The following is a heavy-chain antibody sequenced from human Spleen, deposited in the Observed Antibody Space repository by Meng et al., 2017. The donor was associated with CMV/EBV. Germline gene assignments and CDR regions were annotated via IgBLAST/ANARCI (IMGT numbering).Heavy chain of an antibody. CDR1: GGSISTYF. CDR3: ARAFPMTYSNIVVVPAAGFFDY. V-gene: IGHV4-59*08. D-gene: IGHD2-2*01. Sequence: SETLSLTCTVSGGSISTYFWSWIRQTPGKGLEWIGSIYHSGRTNYNPSLKSRVTISVDTSKNQFSLKLSSVTAADTAVYYCARAFPMTYSNIVVVPAAGFFDYWGQGTLVTVSS. CDR2: IYHSGRT. J-gene: IGHJ4*02.